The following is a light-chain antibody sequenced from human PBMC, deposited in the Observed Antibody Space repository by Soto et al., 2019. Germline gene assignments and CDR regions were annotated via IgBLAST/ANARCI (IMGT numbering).Light chain of an antibody. CDR3: QQYNNRPPRT. CDR2: GAS. J-gene: IGKJ1*01. CDR1: ESVSSN. Sequence: EIEMTQSPATMSVSPGERVTLSCRASESVSSNLAWYQQKIGQAPRLLIYGASVRATGIPARFSGRGSGTEFTLTISSLQSEDFAVYYCQQYNNRPPRTFGQGTKVDIK. V-gene: IGKV3-15*01.